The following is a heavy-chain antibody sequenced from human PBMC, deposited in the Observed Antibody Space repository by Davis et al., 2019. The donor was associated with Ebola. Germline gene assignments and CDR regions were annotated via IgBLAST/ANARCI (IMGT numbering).Heavy chain of an antibody. V-gene: IGHV1-46*01. CDR3: ARDPTTVTFGYRDV. D-gene: IGHD4-17*01. Sequence: ASVKVSCKASGYTFITYYIHWVRQAPGQGLEWMGIINPSGGSTTYAQKFQGRVTMTRDTSTSTVYMELSSLRADDTAVYYCARDPTTVTFGYRDVWGKGTTVTVSS. CDR2: INPSGGST. J-gene: IGHJ6*03. CDR1: GYTFITYY.